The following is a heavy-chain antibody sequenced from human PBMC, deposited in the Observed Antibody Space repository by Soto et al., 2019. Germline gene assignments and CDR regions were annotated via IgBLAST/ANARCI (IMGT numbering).Heavy chain of an antibody. CDR2: FNPMSGST. CDR3: ARALAAADY. D-gene: IGHD6-13*01. CDR1: GYIFINYY. Sequence: QVQLVQSGAEVKKPGASVKISCKTSGYIFINYYIYWVRQAPGQGLEWVALFNPMSGSTNYAQKLQGRITVTSDTSTRTVYMKRSSLRSEDTAVYYCARALAAADYWGQGTLVTVSS. V-gene: IGHV1-46*04. J-gene: IGHJ4*02.